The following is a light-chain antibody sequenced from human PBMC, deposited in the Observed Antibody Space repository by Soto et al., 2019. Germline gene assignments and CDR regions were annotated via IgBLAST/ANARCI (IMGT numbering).Light chain of an antibody. CDR2: GAS. J-gene: IGKJ1*01. CDR1: QSVSSSH. Sequence: EIVLTQSPGTLSLSPGERATHSCRASQSVSSSHLAWYQQKPGQAPRLLISGASSRATGIPDRFTGSGSGTDFTLTISRLEPEDFAVYYCQQYGSSPRTFGQGTKVDIK. CDR3: QQYGSSPRT. V-gene: IGKV3-20*01.